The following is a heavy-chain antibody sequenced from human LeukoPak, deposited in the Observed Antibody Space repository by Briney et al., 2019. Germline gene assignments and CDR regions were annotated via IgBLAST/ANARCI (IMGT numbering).Heavy chain of an antibody. V-gene: IGHV3-30*04. J-gene: IGHJ6*04. CDR2: ISYDGSNK. CDR3: ASLPAAILPNYYYGMDV. CDR1: GFTFSSYA. D-gene: IGHD2-2*01. Sequence: GGSLRLSCAASGFTFSSYAMHWVRQAPGKGLEWVAVISYDGSNKYYADSVKGRFTIPRDNSKNTLYLQMNSLRAEDTAVYYCASLPAAILPNYYYGMDVWGKGTTVTVSS.